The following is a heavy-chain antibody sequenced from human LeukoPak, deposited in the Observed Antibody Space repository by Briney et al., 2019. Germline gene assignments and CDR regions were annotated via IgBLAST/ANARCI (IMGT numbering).Heavy chain of an antibody. CDR1: GGSISSSYY. J-gene: IGHJ4*02. D-gene: IGHD3-22*01. Sequence: SGTLSLTCTVSGGSISSSYYWDWIRQPPGKGLEWIGTIYHSGSTNYNPSLKSRVTIFVDTSKNQFSLKLSSVTAADTAVYYCARRREYDSSGYYYFDYWGQGTLVTVSS. V-gene: IGHV4-39*01. CDR2: IYHSGST. CDR3: ARRREYDSSGYYYFDY.